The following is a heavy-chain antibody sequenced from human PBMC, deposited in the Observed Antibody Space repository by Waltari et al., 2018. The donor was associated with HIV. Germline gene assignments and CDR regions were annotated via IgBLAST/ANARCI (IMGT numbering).Heavy chain of an antibody. Sequence: QVQLVQSGAEVKKPGASVKVSCKASAYTFTDYYMHWVRQAPGQGLEWMGWINPNSGGTKYAQKFKGRVTMTRETSIRTAYMELRRLRSDDTAVYYCARDRHSNSRILGYYYGMDVWGQGTTVTVS. CDR3: ARDRHSNSRILGYYYGMDV. CDR1: AYTFTDYY. CDR2: INPNSGGT. J-gene: IGHJ6*02. V-gene: IGHV1-2*02. D-gene: IGHD6-6*01.